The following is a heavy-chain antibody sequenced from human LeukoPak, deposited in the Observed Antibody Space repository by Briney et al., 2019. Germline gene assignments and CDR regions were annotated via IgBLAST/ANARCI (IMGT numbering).Heavy chain of an antibody. V-gene: IGHV3-21*04. D-gene: IGHD5-18*01. CDR3: AKGGYGYSPFDY. Sequence: GGSLRLSCAASGFTFSSYSMNWVRQAPGKGLEWVSSISSSSSYIYYADSVKGRFTISRDNAKNSLYLQMNSLRAEDTAVYYCAKGGYGYSPFDYWGQGSLVTVSS. J-gene: IGHJ4*02. CDR1: GFTFSSYS. CDR2: ISSSSSYI.